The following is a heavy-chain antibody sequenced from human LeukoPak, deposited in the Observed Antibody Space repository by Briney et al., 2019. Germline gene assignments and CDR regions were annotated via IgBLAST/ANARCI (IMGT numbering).Heavy chain of an antibody. CDR1: GGTFSSYA. D-gene: IGHD3-22*01. V-gene: IGHV1-69*13. Sequence: ASVKVSCKASGGTFSSYAISWVRQAPGQGLEWMGGIIPIFGTANYAQKFQGRVTITADESTSTAYMELSSLRSEDTAVYYCARDLAGYYYDSSGYYDYWGQGTLVTVSS. J-gene: IGHJ4*02. CDR3: ARDLAGYYYDSSGYYDY. CDR2: IIPIFGTA.